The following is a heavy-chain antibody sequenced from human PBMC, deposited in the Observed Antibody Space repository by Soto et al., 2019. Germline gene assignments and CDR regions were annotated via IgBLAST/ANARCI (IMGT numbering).Heavy chain of an antibody. J-gene: IGHJ3*02. CDR3: AIAGGLILLGDAFDI. V-gene: IGHV1-8*01. CDR2: MNPNSGNT. D-gene: IGHD3-16*01. Sequence: ASVKVSCKASGYTFTSYDINWVRQATGQGLEWMGWMNPNSGNTGYAQKFQGRVTMTRNTSISTAYMELRRLRSEDTAVYYCAIAGGLILLGDAFDIWGQGTMVTVSS. CDR1: GYTFTSYD.